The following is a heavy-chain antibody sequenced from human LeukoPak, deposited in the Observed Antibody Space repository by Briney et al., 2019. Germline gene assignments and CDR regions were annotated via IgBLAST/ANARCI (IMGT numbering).Heavy chain of an antibody. CDR3: AAGGYQLLPT. Sequence: ASVKVSCKVSGYTLTELSMHWVRQAPRKGLEWMGGFDPEDGETIYARKFQGRVTMTEDTSTDTAYMELSSLRSEDTAVYYCAAGGYQLLPTWRQGTLVTVSS. V-gene: IGHV1-24*01. CDR2: FDPEDGET. CDR1: GYTLTELS. J-gene: IGHJ4*02. D-gene: IGHD2-2*01.